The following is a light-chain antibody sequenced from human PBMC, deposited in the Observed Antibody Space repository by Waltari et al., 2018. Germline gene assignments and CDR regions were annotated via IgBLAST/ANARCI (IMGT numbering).Light chain of an antibody. CDR1: ENINNR. CDR2: ETS. V-gene: IGKV1-5*01. CDR3: QQYHAYPWT. J-gene: IGKJ1*01. Sequence: DIQMTQSPSSLSGSVRDRVTITSRASENINNRLAWYQQKPGWAPQLIIYETSTLETGVPSRFSGTTSGTEFSLSISSLQPDDVATYYCQQYHAYPWTFGQGTKVDI.